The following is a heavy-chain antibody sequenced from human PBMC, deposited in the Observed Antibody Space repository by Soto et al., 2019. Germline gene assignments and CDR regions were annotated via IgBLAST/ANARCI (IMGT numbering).Heavy chain of an antibody. CDR3: ARQDRVVAEGRWFDP. J-gene: IGHJ5*02. Sequence: ASVKVSCKDSGSTFTSYDINWVRQATGQGLEWMGWMNPESRYTGYAQKFQGRVTMTRDTSISTAYMELTSSVTAADTAVYYCARQDRVVAEGRWFDPWGQGTLVTVSA. CDR2: MNPESRYT. CDR1: GSTFTSYD. D-gene: IGHD2-15*01. V-gene: IGHV1-8*01.